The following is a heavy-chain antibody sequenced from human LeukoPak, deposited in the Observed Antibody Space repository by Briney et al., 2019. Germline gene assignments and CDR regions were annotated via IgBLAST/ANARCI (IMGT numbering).Heavy chain of an antibody. Sequence: ASVTVSCPASGYTFTAYYMHWVRQAPGQRLEWLGWINPNSGGTNYAQKFQGRVTMTRDTSISTAYMELSRLRSDETAVYYCAREVVTMVRGVSGPFEYWGQGTLVTVSS. J-gene: IGHJ4*02. V-gene: IGHV1-2*02. D-gene: IGHD3-10*01. CDR1: GYTFTAYY. CDR2: INPNSGGT. CDR3: AREVVTMVRGVSGPFEY.